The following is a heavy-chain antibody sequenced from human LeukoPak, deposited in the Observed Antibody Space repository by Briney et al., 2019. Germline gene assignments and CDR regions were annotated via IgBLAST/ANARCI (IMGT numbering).Heavy chain of an antibody. CDR1: GFTFSSYE. CDR3: ARGLGSYAYSDAFDV. CDR2: ISSSGSTI. V-gene: IGHV3-48*03. D-gene: IGHD5-18*01. Sequence: GGSLRLPCAASGFTFSSYEMNWVRQAPGKGLEWVSYISSSGSTIYYADSVKGRFTISRDNAKNSLYLQMNSLRAEDTAVYYCARGLGSYAYSDAFDVWGQGTTVIVSS. J-gene: IGHJ3*01.